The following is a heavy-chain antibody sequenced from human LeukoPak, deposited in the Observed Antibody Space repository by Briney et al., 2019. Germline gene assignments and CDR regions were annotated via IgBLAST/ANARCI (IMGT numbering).Heavy chain of an antibody. CDR3: ARGVGWELLIDI. CDR2: ISSSSSYI. CDR1: GFTFSSYG. D-gene: IGHD1-26*01. V-gene: IGHV3-21*01. Sequence: GRSLRLSCAASGFTFSSYGMHWIRQAPGKGLEWVSSISSSSSYIYYADSVKGRFTISRDNAKNSLYLQMNSLRAEDTAVYYCARGVGWELLIDIWGQGTMVTVSS. J-gene: IGHJ3*02.